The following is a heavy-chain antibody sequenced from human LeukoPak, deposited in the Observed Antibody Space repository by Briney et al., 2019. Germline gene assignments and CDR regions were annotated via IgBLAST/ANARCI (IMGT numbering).Heavy chain of an antibody. J-gene: IGHJ6*02. CDR3: ARGVPITMVRGVLYYYYGMDV. CDR2: MNPNSGNT. D-gene: IGHD3-10*01. CDR1: GYTFTSYD. Sequence: ASVKVSCKASGYTFTSYDINWVRQATGQGLEWMGWMNPNSGNTGYAQKFQGRVTMTRNTSISTAYMELSSLRSEDTAVYYCARGVPITMVRGVLYYYYGMDVWGQGTTVTVSS. V-gene: IGHV1-8*01.